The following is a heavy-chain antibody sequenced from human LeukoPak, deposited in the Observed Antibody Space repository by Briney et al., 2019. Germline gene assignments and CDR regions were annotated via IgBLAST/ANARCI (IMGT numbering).Heavy chain of an antibody. V-gene: IGHV4-59*08. D-gene: IGHD6-19*01. CDR3: AGSGWSFDAFDF. CDR2: IHHSGTT. Sequence: PSETLSLTCTVSGGSISSYYWSWIRQPPGKGLEWIGYIHHSGTTNYSPSLKSRVTISVDTSKNRFSLRLSSLTAADTAVYFCAGSGWSFDAFDFWGQGTMVLVSS. CDR1: GGSISSYY. J-gene: IGHJ3*01.